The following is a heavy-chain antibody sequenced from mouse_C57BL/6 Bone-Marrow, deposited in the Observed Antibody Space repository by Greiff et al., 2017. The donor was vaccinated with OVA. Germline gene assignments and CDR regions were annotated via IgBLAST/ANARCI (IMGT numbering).Heavy chain of an antibody. V-gene: IGHV1-80*01. D-gene: IGHD2-14*01. Sequence: QVQLQQSGAELVKPGASVKISCKASGYAFSSYWLNWVKQRPGKGLEWIGQIYPGDGDTNYNGKFKGKATLTADKSSSTAYMQLSSLTSEDSAVYFCASWEYDVGRYFDVWGTGTTVTVSS. CDR2: IYPGDGDT. J-gene: IGHJ1*03. CDR1: GYAFSSYW. CDR3: ASWEYDVGRYFDV.